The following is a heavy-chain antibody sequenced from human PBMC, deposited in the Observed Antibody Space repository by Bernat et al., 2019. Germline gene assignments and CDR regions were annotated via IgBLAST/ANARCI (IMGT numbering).Heavy chain of an antibody. CDR3: ARAYWRGRLFRKTDAFDI. V-gene: IGHV4-31*03. Sequence: QVQLQESGPGLVKPSQTLSLTCTVSGGSISSGGYYWSWIHQHPGKGLEGIGYIYYSGSTYYNPSLKSRVTISVDTSKNQFSLKLSSVTAADTAVYYCARAYWRGRLFRKTDAFDIWGQGTMVTVSS. CDR2: IYYSGST. J-gene: IGHJ3*02. CDR1: GGSISSGGYY. D-gene: IGHD2-8*02.